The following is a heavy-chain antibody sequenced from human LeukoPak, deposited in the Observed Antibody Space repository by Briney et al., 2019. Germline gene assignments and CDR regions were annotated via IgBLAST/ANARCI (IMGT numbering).Heavy chain of an antibody. CDR3: ARTNYYFYYMDV. Sequence: SETLSLTCTASGGSINGNDYYWGWIRQPPGKGLEWIGSIYYSGSTYYNPSLKSRVTISVDTSKNQFFLRLSSVTAADTAMYYCARTNYYFYYMDVWGRGTTVTVSS. V-gene: IGHV4-39*01. D-gene: IGHD2-8*01. CDR1: GGSINGNDYY. CDR2: IYYSGST. J-gene: IGHJ6*03.